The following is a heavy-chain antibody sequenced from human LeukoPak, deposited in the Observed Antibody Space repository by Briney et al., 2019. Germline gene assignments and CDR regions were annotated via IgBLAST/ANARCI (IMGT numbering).Heavy chain of an antibody. J-gene: IGHJ4*02. D-gene: IGHD5-12*01. Sequence: PPETLSLTCTVAGGSISNYYWSWIRQPPGKGLEWIGYIYYSGITNYNPSLKSRVTISVDTSKNQFSLKLSSVTTADTAIYYCATVRGYSGFALLHWGQGTLVTVSS. CDR2: IYYSGIT. V-gene: IGHV4-59*01. CDR3: ATVRGYSGFALLH. CDR1: GGSISNYY.